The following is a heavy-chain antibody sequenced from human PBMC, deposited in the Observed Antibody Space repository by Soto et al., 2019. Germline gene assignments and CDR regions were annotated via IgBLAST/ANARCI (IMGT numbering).Heavy chain of an antibody. CDR1: GFPFDRYA. CDR2: IWYDGSYM. D-gene: IGHD6-19*01. Sequence: QVHLAESGGGVVQPGTSLRLSCAASGFPFDRYAIHWVRQAPGKGLEWVAAIWYDGSYMYYGESVKGRFLISRDNSKNTVFLEMNSLRAEDAAVYFCAKGRIAVAAGAFDSWGPGTRVIVSS. CDR3: AKGRIAVAAGAFDS. J-gene: IGHJ3*01. V-gene: IGHV3-33*03.